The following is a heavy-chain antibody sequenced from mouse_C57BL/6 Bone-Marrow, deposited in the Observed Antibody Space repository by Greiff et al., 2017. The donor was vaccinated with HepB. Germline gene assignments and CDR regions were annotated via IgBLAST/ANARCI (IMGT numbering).Heavy chain of an antibody. J-gene: IGHJ4*01. CDR2: IDPSDSYT. D-gene: IGHD2-4*01. CDR3: ARGGLRPNAMDY. V-gene: IGHV1-69*01. Sequence: VQLQQSGAELVMPGASVKLSCKASGYTFTSYWMHGVKQRPGQGLEWIGEIDPSDSYTNYNQKFKGMSTLTVDKSSSTAYRQLSSLTSEDSAVYYCARGGLRPNAMDYWGQGTSVTVSS. CDR1: GYTFTSYW.